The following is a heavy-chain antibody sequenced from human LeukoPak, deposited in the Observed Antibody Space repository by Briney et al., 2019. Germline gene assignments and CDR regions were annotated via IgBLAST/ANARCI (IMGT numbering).Heavy chain of an antibody. CDR2: INPNSGGT. V-gene: IGHV1-2*02. CDR1: GYTFTGYY. Sequence: ASVKVSCKASGYTFTGYYMHWVRQAPGQGLEWMGWINPNSGGTNYAQKFQGRVTMTRDTSISTAYMELSRLRSEDTAVYYCARGTIGDFWSGYYTGIVYWGQGTLVTVSS. CDR3: ARGTIGDFWSGYYTGIVY. D-gene: IGHD3-3*01. J-gene: IGHJ4*02.